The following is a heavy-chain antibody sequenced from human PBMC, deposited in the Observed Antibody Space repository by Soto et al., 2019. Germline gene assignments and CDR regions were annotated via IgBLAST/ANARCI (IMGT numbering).Heavy chain of an antibody. CDR3: ARRNPLPRYDYVWGSYGQVHPYYFDY. V-gene: IGHV1-24*01. D-gene: IGHD3-16*01. CDR1: GHTLTEFS. J-gene: IGHJ4*02. CDR2: FDPEGGEA. Sequence: ASVKVSCKISGHTLTEFSIHWVRQAPGKGLEWMGGFDPEGGEAIYAQKWHGRVTVTEDTVTDTAYMELSRLRSDDTAVYYCARRNPLPRYDYVWGSYGQVHPYYFDYWGQGTLVTVSS.